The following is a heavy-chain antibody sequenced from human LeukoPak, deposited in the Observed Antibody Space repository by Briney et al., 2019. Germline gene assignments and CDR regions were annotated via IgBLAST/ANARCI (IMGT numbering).Heavy chain of an antibody. Sequence: GGSLRLSCAASGFTFSSYSMIWVRQAPGKGLEWVSSISSSSSYIYYADSVKGRFTISRDNAKNSLYLQMNSLRAEDTAVYYCASFPGYSSGWYRGFDYWGQGTLVTVSS. CDR1: GFTFSSYS. V-gene: IGHV3-21*01. CDR3: ASFPGYSSGWYRGFDY. D-gene: IGHD6-19*01. J-gene: IGHJ4*02. CDR2: ISSSSSYI.